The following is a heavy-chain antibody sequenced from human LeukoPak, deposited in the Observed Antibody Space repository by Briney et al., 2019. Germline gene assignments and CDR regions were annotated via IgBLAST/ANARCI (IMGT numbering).Heavy chain of an antibody. J-gene: IGHJ4*02. V-gene: IGHV1-69*05. CDR3: AVSRADSSGYYSDY. CDR2: IIPIFGTA. Sequence: SLKVSCKASGGTFSSYAISWVRQAPGQGLEWMGRIIPIFGTANYAQKFQGRVTITTDGSTSTAYMELSSLRSEDTAVYYCAVSRADSSGYYSDYWGQGTLVTVSS. D-gene: IGHD3-22*01. CDR1: GGTFSSYA.